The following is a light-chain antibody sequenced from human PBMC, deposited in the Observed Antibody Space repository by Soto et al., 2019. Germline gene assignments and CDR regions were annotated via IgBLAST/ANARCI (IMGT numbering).Light chain of an antibody. CDR3: SSYTRSSPLV. V-gene: IGLV2-14*03. CDR1: SSDVGAYNY. J-gene: IGLJ2*01. CDR2: DVS. Sequence: QSVLTQPASVSGSPGQSITISCTGTSSDVGAYNYVSWYQQHPGNAPQLMIYDVSNRPSGFSNRFSGSKSGNTASLTISGLQAEDEAAYYCSSYTRSSPLVFGGGTKVTVL.